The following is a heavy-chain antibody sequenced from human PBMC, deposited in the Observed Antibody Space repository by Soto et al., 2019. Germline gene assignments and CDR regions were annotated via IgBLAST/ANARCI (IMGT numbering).Heavy chain of an antibody. J-gene: IGHJ4*02. CDR3: GGQDHGAKGYYLEN. V-gene: IGHV4-39*01. CDR2: IYYIGNT. Sequence: SETLSLTCIASNGSISSRSSYWGWIRQTPGKGLEWIGSIYYIGNTYYNPSLKSRVTISIDTSKTQFSLKMNSVTAADTAVYFCGGQDHGAKGYYLENWGQGALVTVSS. CDR1: NGSISSRSSY. D-gene: IGHD6-25*01.